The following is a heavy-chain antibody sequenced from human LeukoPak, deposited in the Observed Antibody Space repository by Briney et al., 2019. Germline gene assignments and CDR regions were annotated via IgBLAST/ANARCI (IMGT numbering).Heavy chain of an antibody. V-gene: IGHV3-21*01. Sequence: GGSLRLSCAASGFTFSSYSMNWVRQAPGKGLEWVSSISSTAGYTSYADSLKGRFTISRDNAKNSLYLQMNSLRAEDTAVYYCARVGYYDSSGFDYWGQGTLVTVSS. CDR1: GFTFSSYS. J-gene: IGHJ4*02. CDR2: ISSTAGYT. CDR3: ARVGYYDSSGFDY. D-gene: IGHD3-22*01.